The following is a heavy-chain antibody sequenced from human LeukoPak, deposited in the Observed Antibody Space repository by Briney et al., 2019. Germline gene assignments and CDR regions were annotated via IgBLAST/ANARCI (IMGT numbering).Heavy chain of an antibody. J-gene: IGHJ5*02. CDR1: GYTFTSYG. V-gene: IGHV1-2*02. CDR2: INPNSGGT. Sequence: ASVKVSCKASGYTFTSYGISWVRQAPGQGLEWMGWINPNSGGTNYAQKFQGRVTMTRDTSISTAYMELSRLRSDDTAVYYCARDSGRYCSGGSCYSNWFDPWGQGTLVTVSS. D-gene: IGHD2-15*01. CDR3: ARDSGRYCSGGSCYSNWFDP.